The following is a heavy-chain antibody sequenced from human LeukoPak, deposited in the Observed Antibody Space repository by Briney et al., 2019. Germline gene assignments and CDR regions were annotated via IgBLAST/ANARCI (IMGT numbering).Heavy chain of an antibody. Sequence: SETLSLTCAVYGGSFSGYYWSWIRQPPGRGLEWIGEINHSGSTNYNPSLKSRVTISVDTSKSQFSLKLSSVTAADTAVYYCARGNTKTTVTIYFWFDPWGQGTLVTVSS. CDR2: INHSGST. V-gene: IGHV4-34*01. CDR3: ARGNTKTTVTIYFWFDP. J-gene: IGHJ5*02. CDR1: GGSFSGYY. D-gene: IGHD4-17*01.